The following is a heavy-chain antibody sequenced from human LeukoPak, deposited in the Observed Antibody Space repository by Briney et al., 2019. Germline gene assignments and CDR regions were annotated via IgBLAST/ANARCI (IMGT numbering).Heavy chain of an antibody. V-gene: IGHV4-4*07. J-gene: IGHJ4*02. CDR1: GGSISSYY. D-gene: IGHD3-10*01. CDR2: IYTSGST. Sequence: SSETLSLTCTVSGGSISSYYWSWIRQPAGKGLEWIGRIYTSGSTYYNPSLKSRVTISVDTSKNQFSLKLSSVTAADTAVYYCARDLTMVRGVPTWGQGTLVTVSS. CDR3: ARDLTMVRGVPT.